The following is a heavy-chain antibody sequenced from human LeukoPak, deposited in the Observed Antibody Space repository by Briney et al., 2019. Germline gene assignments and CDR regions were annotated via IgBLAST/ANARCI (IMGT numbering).Heavy chain of an antibody. D-gene: IGHD2-15*01. V-gene: IGHV4-39*07. CDR1: GGSISSSSYY. CDR2: IYYSGST. Sequence: SETLSLTCTVSGGSISSSSYYWGWIRQPPGKGLEWIGSIYYSGSTYYNPSLKSRVTMSVDTSKNQFSLKLSSVTAADTAVYYCARDHSGRAFDIWGQGTMVTVSS. CDR3: ARDHSGRAFDI. J-gene: IGHJ3*02.